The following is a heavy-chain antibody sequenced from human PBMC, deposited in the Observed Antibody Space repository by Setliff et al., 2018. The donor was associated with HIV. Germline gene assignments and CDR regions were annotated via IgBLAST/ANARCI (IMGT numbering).Heavy chain of an antibody. J-gene: IGHJ4*02. V-gene: IGHV3-23*01. CDR1: GFTFSPYA. Sequence: GGSLRLSCATSGFTFSPYAIHWVRQAPGKGLEWVSAITHNGANTYYADSVKGRFTISRDNSKNTLYLQMNSLRAEDTAVYYCAKVGYSGSYQGAFDYWGQGTLVTVSS. D-gene: IGHD1-26*01. CDR2: ITHNGANT. CDR3: AKVGYSGSYQGAFDY.